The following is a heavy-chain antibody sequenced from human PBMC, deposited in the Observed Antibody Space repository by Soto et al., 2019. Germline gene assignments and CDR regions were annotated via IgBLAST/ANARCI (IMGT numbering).Heavy chain of an antibody. V-gene: IGHV4-31*03. CDR1: GASISSGNYY. CDR2: IYYSGGT. D-gene: IGHD1-26*01. J-gene: IGHJ4*02. CDR3: ARLRAVGATAADC. Sequence: TLSLTCTVSGASISSGNYYWTWIRQHTGEGLEWIGYIYYSGGTFYNPSLKSRLSMSVDTSKNQFSLRLNSVTAADTAVYYCARLRAVGATAADCWGQGTLVTVSS.